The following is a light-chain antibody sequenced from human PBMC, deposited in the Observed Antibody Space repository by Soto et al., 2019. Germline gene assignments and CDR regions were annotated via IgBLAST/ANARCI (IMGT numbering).Light chain of an antibody. CDR2: DAS. V-gene: IGKV1D-13*01. Sequence: AIQLTQSPSSLSASVGDRVTITCRASQGISSALAWYQQKPGKAPKLLIYDASSLESGVPSRFSGSGSGTDFTLTISSLQPEDFATYYCQQFNNYHLTVGKGKRLEIK. CDR1: QGISSA. CDR3: QQFNNYHLT. J-gene: IGKJ5*01.